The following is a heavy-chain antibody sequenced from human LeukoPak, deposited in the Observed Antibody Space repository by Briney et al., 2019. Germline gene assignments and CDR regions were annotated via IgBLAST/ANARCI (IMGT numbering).Heavy chain of an antibody. CDR1: GDSITSGSYY. Sequence: SETLSLTCTVSGDSITSGSYYWAWIRQHPGKGLEWIGYIYYTGGTHYDPSLKSRLTIPVDTSENHFSLKLSSVTAADTAIYFCARAPGAFDIWGQGTMVTVSS. CDR3: ARAPGAFDI. J-gene: IGHJ3*02. CDR2: IYYTGGT. V-gene: IGHV4-31*03.